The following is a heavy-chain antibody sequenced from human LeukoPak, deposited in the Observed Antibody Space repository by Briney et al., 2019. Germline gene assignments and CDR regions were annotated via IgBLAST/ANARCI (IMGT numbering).Heavy chain of an antibody. Sequence: SETLSLTCTVSGASISSYYWTWIRQPPGKGLELIGYMFYSGNTNYNPSLKSRVTISVDTSKSQFSRKLSSVTAADTAVYYCARLLGGAIDYWGQGTLVTVSS. CDR1: GASISSYY. D-gene: IGHD1-26*01. CDR2: MFYSGNT. J-gene: IGHJ4*02. CDR3: ARLLGGAIDY. V-gene: IGHV4-59*08.